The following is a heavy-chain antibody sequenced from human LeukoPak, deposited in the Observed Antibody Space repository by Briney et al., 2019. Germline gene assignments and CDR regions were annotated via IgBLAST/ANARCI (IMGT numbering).Heavy chain of an antibody. CDR3: ARDQYYYDSSGYYKTGFWDI. CDR1: GFTFSSYS. CDR2: ISSSSSYI. D-gene: IGHD3-22*01. Sequence: PGGSLRLSCAASGFTFSSYSMNWVRQAPGKGLEWVSSISSSSSYIYYADSVKGRFTISRDNAKNSLYLQMNSLRAEDTAVYYCARDQYYYDSSGYYKTGFWDIWGQGTMVTVSS. V-gene: IGHV3-21*01. J-gene: IGHJ3*02.